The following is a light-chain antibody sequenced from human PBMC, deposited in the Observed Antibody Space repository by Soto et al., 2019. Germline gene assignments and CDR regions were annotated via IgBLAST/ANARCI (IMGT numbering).Light chain of an antibody. Sequence: DIVMTQTPLSSPVTLGQPASISCRSSQSLVHSDGNTYLSWLHQRPGQPPRLLIYEISERFSGVPDRFSGSGAGTDFTLKISKVEPEDVGVYYCMQTTQSWAFGQGTKVEIE. CDR2: EIS. CDR3: MQTTQSWA. J-gene: IGKJ1*01. CDR1: QSLVHSDGNTY. V-gene: IGKV2-24*01.